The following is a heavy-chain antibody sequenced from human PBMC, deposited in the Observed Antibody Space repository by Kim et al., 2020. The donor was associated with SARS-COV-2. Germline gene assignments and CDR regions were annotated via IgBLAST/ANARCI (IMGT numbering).Heavy chain of an antibody. J-gene: IGHJ4*02. CDR3: AREESIAVAEYYFDY. D-gene: IGHD6-19*01. V-gene: IGHV1-3*01. Sequence: KCQGRVTITRDTAASTAYMELSSLRSEDTAVYYCAREESIAVAEYYFDYWGQGTLVTVSS.